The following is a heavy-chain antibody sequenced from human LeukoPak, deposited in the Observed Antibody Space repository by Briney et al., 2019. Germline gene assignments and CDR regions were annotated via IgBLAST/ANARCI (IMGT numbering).Heavy chain of an antibody. Sequence: SVKVSCKASGYTFTSYCMHWVRQAPGQGLEWMGGIIPIFGTANYAQKFQDRVTITADKSTSTAYMELSSLRSEDTAVYYCARVVGLTGYSSTWYSGYYYYMDVWGKGTTVTVSS. V-gene: IGHV1-69*06. CDR1: GYTFTSYC. D-gene: IGHD6-13*01. CDR3: ARVVGLTGYSSTWYSGYYYYMDV. CDR2: IIPIFGTA. J-gene: IGHJ6*03.